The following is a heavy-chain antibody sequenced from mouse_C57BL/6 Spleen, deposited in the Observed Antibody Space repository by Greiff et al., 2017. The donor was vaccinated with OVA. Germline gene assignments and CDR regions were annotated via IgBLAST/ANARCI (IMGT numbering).Heavy chain of an antibody. CDR2: ISYDGSN. J-gene: IGHJ1*03. CDR1: GYSITSGYY. Sequence: EVQLQESGPGLVKPSQSLSLTCSVTGYSITSGYYWNWIRQFPGNKLEWMGYISYDGSNNYNPSLKNRISITRDTSKNQFFLKLKSVTTEDTATYYCARTLTDWYFDVWGTGTTVTVSS. CDR3: ARTLTDWYFDV. V-gene: IGHV3-6*01.